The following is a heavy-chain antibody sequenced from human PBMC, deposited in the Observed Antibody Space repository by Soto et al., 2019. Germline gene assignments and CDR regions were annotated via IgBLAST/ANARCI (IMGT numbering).Heavy chain of an antibody. V-gene: IGHV1-3*01. J-gene: IGHJ5*02. D-gene: IGHD4-17*01. CDR3: ARGREVTILDWFDP. Sequence: QVQLVQSGAEVKKPGASVKVSCKASGYTFTSYAMHWVRQAPGQRLEWMGWINAGNGNTKYSQKFQGRVTITRDTXXSTAYMGLSSLRSEDTAVYYCARGREVTILDWFDPWGQGTLVTVSS. CDR2: INAGNGNT. CDR1: GYTFTSYA.